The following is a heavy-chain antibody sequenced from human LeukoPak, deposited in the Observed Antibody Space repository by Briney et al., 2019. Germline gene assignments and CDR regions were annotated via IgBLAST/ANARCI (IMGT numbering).Heavy chain of an antibody. CDR1: GFTFSSYG. CDR2: ISGSGGST. J-gene: IGHJ4*02. Sequence: GGSLRLSCAASGFTFSSYGMSWVRQAPGKGLEWVSAISGSGGSTYYADSVKGRFTISRGNSKNTLYLQMNSLRAEDTAVYYCAKSHDSSGYYWASIDYWGQGTLVTVSS. V-gene: IGHV3-23*01. CDR3: AKSHDSSGYYWASIDY. D-gene: IGHD3-22*01.